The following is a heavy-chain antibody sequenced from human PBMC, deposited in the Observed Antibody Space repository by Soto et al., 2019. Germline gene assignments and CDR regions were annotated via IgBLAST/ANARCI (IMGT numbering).Heavy chain of an antibody. D-gene: IGHD1-26*01. Sequence: PSETMSLTCSVSVGSISDFYWTWVRQNAGRQLEYIGFVHYGGHRDYNPSLESRVTISMDRSEKQVSLSLSSVTAADTAVYYCARGRWELPYWGQGTLVTVSS. CDR1: VGSISDFY. CDR3: ARGRWELPY. CDR2: VHYGGHR. V-gene: IGHV4-59*01. J-gene: IGHJ4*02.